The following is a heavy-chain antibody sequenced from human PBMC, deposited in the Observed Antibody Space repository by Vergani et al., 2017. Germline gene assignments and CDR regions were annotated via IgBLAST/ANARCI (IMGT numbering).Heavy chain of an antibody. Sequence: QVQLVQSGAEVKKPGSSVKVSCKASGGTFSSYAISWVRQAPGQGLEWMGGIIPIFGTANYAQKFQGRVTITADKSTSTAYMELSSLRSEDTAVYYCAXESEDRDSSGARYAFDIWGQGTMVTVSS. CDR2: IIPIFGTA. CDR3: AXESEDRDSSGARYAFDI. V-gene: IGHV1-69*06. D-gene: IGHD3-22*01. J-gene: IGHJ3*02. CDR1: GGTFSSYA.